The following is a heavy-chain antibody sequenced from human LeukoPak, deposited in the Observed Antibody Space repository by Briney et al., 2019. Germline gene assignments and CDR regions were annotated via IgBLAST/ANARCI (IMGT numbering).Heavy chain of an antibody. J-gene: IGHJ6*03. D-gene: IGHD3-9*01. V-gene: IGHV4-4*07. Sequence: PSETLSLTCTVSGGSISNCYWSWIRQPAGKGLEWIGRINTSGSTHYNSSLKSRVTMSVDSSKNQFSLKLRSVTAADTAVYYCARCLTKTYYYYYMDVWGKGTTVTVSS. CDR3: ARCLTKTYYYYYMDV. CDR1: GGSISNCY. CDR2: INTSGST.